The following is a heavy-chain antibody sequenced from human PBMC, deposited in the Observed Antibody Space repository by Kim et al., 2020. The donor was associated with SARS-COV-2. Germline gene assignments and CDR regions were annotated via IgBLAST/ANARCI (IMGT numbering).Heavy chain of an antibody. CDR3: AKNSGYDYAFDS. Sequence: DYADAEKGRFSISRDNAKNSLVLQMNSLRTNDTAFYYCAKNSGYDYAFDSWGQGTLVTVSS. J-gene: IGHJ4*02. V-gene: IGHV3-9*01. D-gene: IGHD5-12*01.